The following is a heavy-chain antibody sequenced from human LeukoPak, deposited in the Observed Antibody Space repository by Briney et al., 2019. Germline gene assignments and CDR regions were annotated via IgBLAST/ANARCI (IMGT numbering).Heavy chain of an antibody. CDR2: IYTSGST. D-gene: IGHD3-3*01. CDR3: ARGPPASGTYDFWSGLFGGWFDP. J-gene: IGHJ5*02. Sequence: SETLSLTCTVSGGSISSYYWSWIRQPAGKGLEWIGRIYTSGSTNYNPSLKSRVTMSVDTSKNQFSLKLSSVTAADTAVYYCARGPPASGTYDFWSGLFGGWFDPWGQGTLVTVSS. CDR1: GGSISSYY. V-gene: IGHV4-4*07.